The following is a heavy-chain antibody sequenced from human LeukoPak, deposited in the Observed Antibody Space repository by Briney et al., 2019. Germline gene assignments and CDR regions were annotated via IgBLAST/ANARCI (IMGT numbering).Heavy chain of an antibody. Sequence: SVKVSCKASGGTFSSYTISWVRQAPGQGLEWMGRIIPILGIANYAQKFQGRVTITADKSTSTAYMELSSLRSEDTAVYYCARDRSGSYPHDAFDIWGQGTMVTVSS. CDR1: GGTFSSYT. CDR3: ARDRSGSYPHDAFDI. V-gene: IGHV1-69*04. CDR2: IIPILGIA. D-gene: IGHD1-26*01. J-gene: IGHJ3*02.